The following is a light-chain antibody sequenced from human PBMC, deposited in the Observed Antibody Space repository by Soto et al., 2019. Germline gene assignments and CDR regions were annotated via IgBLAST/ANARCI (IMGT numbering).Light chain of an antibody. J-gene: IGKJ5*01. CDR1: QSVRNNN. Sequence: EIVLTQSPGTLSLSPVERATLSCRASQSVRNNNLNWYQQKAGQAPRLLIYGASIRATGIPDRFSGSGSGTDFTLTISRLEPEDFALYFCQQYGSSAPITFGQGTRLEIK. CDR2: GAS. V-gene: IGKV3-20*01. CDR3: QQYGSSAPIT.